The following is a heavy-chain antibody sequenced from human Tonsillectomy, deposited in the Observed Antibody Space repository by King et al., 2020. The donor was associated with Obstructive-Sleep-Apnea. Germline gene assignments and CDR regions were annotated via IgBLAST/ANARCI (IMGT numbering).Heavy chain of an antibody. D-gene: IGHD2-15*01. CDR2: MNPNSGNT. CDR3: ARGLRCSGGSCRINYYYYYGMDV. CDR1: GYTFTSYD. Sequence: VQLVESGAEVKKPGASVKVSCKASGYTFTSYDINWVRQATGQGLEWMGWMNPNSGNTGYAQKFQGRVTMTRNTSITTAYMELSSLRSEDTAVYYCARGLRCSGGSCRINYYYYYGMDVWGQGTTVTVSS. V-gene: IGHV1-8*01. J-gene: IGHJ6*02.